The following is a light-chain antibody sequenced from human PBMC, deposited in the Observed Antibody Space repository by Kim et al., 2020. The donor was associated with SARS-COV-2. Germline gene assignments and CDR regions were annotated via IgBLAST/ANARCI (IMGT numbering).Light chain of an antibody. V-gene: IGLV4-69*01. CDR3: QTWGTGIGV. Sequence: QLVLTQSPSASASLGASVKLTCTLSSGHSSYAIAWHQQQPEKGPRYLMKLNSDGSHSKGDGIPDRFSGSISGAECYLIISSLQSEDEADYYCQTWGTGIGVFGGGTQLTVL. J-gene: IGLJ2*01. CDR1: SGHSSYA. CDR2: LNSDGSH.